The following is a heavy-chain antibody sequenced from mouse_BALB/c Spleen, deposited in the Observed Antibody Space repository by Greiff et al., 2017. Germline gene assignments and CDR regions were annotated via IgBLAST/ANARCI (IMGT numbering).Heavy chain of an antibody. D-gene: IGHD1-1*01. Sequence: EVKLQESGPSLVKPSQTLSLTCSVTGDSITSGYWNWIRKFPGNKLEYMGYISYSGSTYYNPSLKSRISITRDTSKNQYYLQLNSVTTEDTATYYCATTVVATLHWYFDVWGAGTTVTVSS. J-gene: IGHJ1*01. CDR1: GDSITSGY. CDR3: ATTVVATLHWYFDV. V-gene: IGHV3-8*02. CDR2: ISYSGST.